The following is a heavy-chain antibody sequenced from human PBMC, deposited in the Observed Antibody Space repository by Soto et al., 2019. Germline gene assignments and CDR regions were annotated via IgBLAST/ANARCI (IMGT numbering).Heavy chain of an antibody. Sequence: QVQLQESGPGLVKPSQTLSLTCSVSGGSISSGGHYWSWIRQHPGEGLEGIGYIYHTGSTYSNPSLKSRIAISVDTSKTQFSLKLSSVTAADMAVYYCAGKPNALYYFDYWGQGTLVTVSS. V-gene: IGHV4-31*03. CDR1: GGSISSGGHY. CDR3: AGKPNALYYFDY. J-gene: IGHJ4*02. CDR2: IYHTGST. D-gene: IGHD2-8*01.